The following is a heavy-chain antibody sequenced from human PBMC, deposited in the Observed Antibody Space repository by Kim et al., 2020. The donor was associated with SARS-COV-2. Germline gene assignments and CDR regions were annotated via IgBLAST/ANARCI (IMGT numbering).Heavy chain of an antibody. CDR2: ISGSGGNT. CDR1: GFTFSSYA. J-gene: IGHJ6*01. Sequence: GGSLRLSCAASGFTFSSYAMSWVRQAPGKGLEWVSAISGSGGNTYYADSVKGRFTISRDNSKKTLYLQMNSLRAEDTAVYYCAKDNIQWLVPDYYYYYGMDVWGQGTTVTVSS. V-gene: IGHV3-23*01. CDR3: AKDNIQWLVPDYYYYYGMDV. D-gene: IGHD6-19*01.